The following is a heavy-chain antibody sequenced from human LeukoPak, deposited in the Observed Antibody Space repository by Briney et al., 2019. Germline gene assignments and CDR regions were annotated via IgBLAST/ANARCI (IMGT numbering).Heavy chain of an antibody. J-gene: IGHJ6*03. V-gene: IGHV1-3*01. CDR3: ARGGSRLVTYYIMDV. Sequence: GASVKVSCKASGYSLTSYVLNWVRQAPGQRLEWMGWIYAASGNRKYSQRFQDRVTITRDTAANMAYMDLTNLRSEDTAVYYCARGGSRLVTYYIMDVWGQGTTVTAS. CDR1: GYSLTSYV. D-gene: IGHD2-21*02. CDR2: IYAASGNR.